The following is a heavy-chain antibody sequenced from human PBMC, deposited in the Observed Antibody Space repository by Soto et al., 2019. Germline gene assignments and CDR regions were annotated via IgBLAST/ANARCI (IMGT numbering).Heavy chain of an antibody. J-gene: IGHJ4*02. Sequence: SETLSLTCTVSGGSISSFYWSWIRQPPGKGLEWIGYIYYSGSTYYNPSLKSRVTISVDTSNNQFSLKLTSVTAADTAVYYCARYYYGSGSYQDYWGQGTLVTVSS. CDR1: GGSISSFY. D-gene: IGHD3-10*01. CDR3: ARYYYGSGSYQDY. CDR2: IYYSGST. V-gene: IGHV4-30-4*01.